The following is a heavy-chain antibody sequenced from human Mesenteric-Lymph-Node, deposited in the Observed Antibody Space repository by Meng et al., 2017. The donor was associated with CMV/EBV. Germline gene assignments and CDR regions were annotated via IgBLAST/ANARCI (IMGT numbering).Heavy chain of an antibody. Sequence: GESLKISCAASALTFSSYGMHWVRQAPGKGLEWVAFIRYDGSNKYYADSVKGRFTISRDNSKNTLYLQMNSLRAEDTAVYYCAGQYSSGWYPRDWYFDLWGRGTLVTVSS. CDR1: ALTFSSYG. D-gene: IGHD6-19*01. CDR3: AGQYSSGWYPRDWYFDL. V-gene: IGHV3-30*02. CDR2: IRYDGSNK. J-gene: IGHJ2*01.